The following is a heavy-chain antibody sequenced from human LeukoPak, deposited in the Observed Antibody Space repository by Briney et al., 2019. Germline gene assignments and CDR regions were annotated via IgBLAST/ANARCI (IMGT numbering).Heavy chain of an antibody. Sequence: PTETLSLTCTVYVRSISSSYWSWVRQPPGKGLEWIRYIYYSGRPNNNPSLKGRANLSVDTSKKQFSLKLTSMTPPDPAFHYGVRVSYYDDSSGPGYFDCWGPGALVTVS. J-gene: IGHJ4*02. CDR1: VRSISSSY. D-gene: IGHD3-22*01. V-gene: IGHV4-59*01. CDR2: IYYSGRP. CDR3: VRVSYYDDSSGPGYFDC.